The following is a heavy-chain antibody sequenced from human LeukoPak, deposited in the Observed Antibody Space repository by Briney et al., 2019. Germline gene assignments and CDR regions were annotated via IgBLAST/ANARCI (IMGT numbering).Heavy chain of an antibody. V-gene: IGHV4-39*01. CDR2: IYYSGST. CDR3: ARRRVAPAATLDY. J-gene: IGHJ4*02. Sequence: SETLSLTCTVSGGFISSSSYYWGWIRQPPGKGLEWIGSIYYSGSTYYNPSLKSRVTISVDTSKNQFSLKLSSVTAADTAVYYCARRRVAPAATLDYWGQGTLVTVSS. CDR1: GGFISSSSYY. D-gene: IGHD2-2*01.